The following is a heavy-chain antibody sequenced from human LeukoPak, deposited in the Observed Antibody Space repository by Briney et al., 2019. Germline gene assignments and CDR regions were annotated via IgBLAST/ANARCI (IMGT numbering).Heavy chain of an antibody. Sequence: GSLRLSCAASGFTVSSNYMSWVRQAPGKGLEWVSVIYSGGSTYYADSVKGRFTISRDNSKNTLYLQMNSLRAEDTAVYYCARLTYGDYAFDIWGQGTMVTVSS. CDR2: IYSGGST. V-gene: IGHV3-66*01. CDR1: GFTVSSNY. D-gene: IGHD4-17*01. J-gene: IGHJ3*02. CDR3: ARLTYGDYAFDI.